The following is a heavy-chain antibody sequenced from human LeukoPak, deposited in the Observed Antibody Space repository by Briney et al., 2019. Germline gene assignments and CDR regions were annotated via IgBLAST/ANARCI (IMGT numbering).Heavy chain of an antibody. CDR3: ARGEYEDLVDN. Sequence: SETLSLTCTVSGGSMSDYYWSWIRQSPVRGLEWIGYLYYSGNTIYNPSLKSRLTISRDMAKNQFSLKLSSVTSADTAVYYCARGEYEDLVDNWGQGTLVTVSS. D-gene: IGHD1-26*01. CDR2: LYYSGNT. J-gene: IGHJ4*02. CDR1: GGSMSDYY. V-gene: IGHV4-59*01.